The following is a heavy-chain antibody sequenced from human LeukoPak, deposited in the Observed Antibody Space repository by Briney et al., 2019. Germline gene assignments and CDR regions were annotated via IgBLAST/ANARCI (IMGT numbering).Heavy chain of an antibody. Sequence: PSETLSLTCAVYGGSFSGYYWSWIRQPPGKGLEWIGEINHSGSTNYNPSLKSRITISVHTSKNQFSLKLSSVTAADTAVYYCARGLVGYSYGAWGQGTLVTVSS. J-gene: IGHJ4*02. CDR2: INHSGST. CDR3: ARGLVGYSYGA. D-gene: IGHD5-18*01. CDR1: GGSFSGYY. V-gene: IGHV4-34*01.